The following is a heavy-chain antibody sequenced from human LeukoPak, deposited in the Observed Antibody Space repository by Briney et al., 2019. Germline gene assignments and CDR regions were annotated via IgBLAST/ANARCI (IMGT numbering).Heavy chain of an antibody. CDR1: GYTFTSYG. CDR2: ISAYNGNT. D-gene: IGHD3-3*01. CDR3: ARGTEDYDFWSGYY. V-gene: IGHV1-18*01. Sequence: EASVKVSCKASGYTFTSYGISWVRQAPGQGLEWMGWISAYNGNTNYAQKLQGRVTMTTDTSTSTAYMELRSLRSDDTAVYYCARGTEDYDFWSGYYWGQGTLVTVSS. J-gene: IGHJ4*02.